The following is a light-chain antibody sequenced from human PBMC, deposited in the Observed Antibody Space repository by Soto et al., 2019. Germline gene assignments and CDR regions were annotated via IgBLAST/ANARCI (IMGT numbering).Light chain of an antibody. Sequence: EIVLTQSPATLSLSPGERATLSCRASQSVSSYLAWYQQKPGQAPRLLIYDASNRATGIPARFSGSGSGTDFTLTISSLEPEDSAVYYCQQYNNWLRTFGQGTKV. CDR1: QSVSSY. CDR2: DAS. V-gene: IGKV3-11*01. CDR3: QQYNNWLRT. J-gene: IGKJ1*01.